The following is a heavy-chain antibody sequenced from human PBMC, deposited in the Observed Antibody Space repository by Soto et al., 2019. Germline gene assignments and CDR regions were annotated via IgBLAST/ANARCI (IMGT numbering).Heavy chain of an antibody. D-gene: IGHD3-22*01. J-gene: IGHJ4*02. V-gene: IGHV4-31*03. Sequence: QVQLQESGPGLVKPSQTLSLTCTVSGGSISSGDYYWSWIRQHPGKGLEWIGYSYSSGSTYYNPSLKSRVTXAXXXSXXQFTLKLTSVTAADTAVYYCARAHYYCHSSGYSHYWGEGSLVTVSS. CDR1: GGSISSGDYY. CDR2: SYSSGST. CDR3: ARAHYYCHSSGYSHY.